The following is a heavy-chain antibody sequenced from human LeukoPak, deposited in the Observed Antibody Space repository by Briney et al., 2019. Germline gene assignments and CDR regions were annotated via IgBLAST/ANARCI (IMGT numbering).Heavy chain of an antibody. Sequence: GGSLRLSCAASGFTFSSYSMNWVRQAPGKGLEWVSYISSSSSTIYYADSVKGRFTISRDNAKNSLYLRMNSLRAEDTAVYYCARGRNIVATSGYFDYWGQGTLVTVSS. J-gene: IGHJ4*02. V-gene: IGHV3-48*04. CDR2: ISSSSSTI. CDR3: ARGRNIVATSGYFDY. CDR1: GFTFSSYS. D-gene: IGHD5-12*01.